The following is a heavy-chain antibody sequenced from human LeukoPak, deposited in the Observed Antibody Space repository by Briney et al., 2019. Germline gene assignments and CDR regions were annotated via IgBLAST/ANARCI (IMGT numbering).Heavy chain of an antibody. J-gene: IGHJ5*02. CDR2: ISSSSSYI. Sequence: NPGGSLRLSCAASGFTFSSYSMNWVRQAPGKGLEWVSSISSSSSYIYYADSVKGRFTISRDNAKNSLYLQMNSLRAEDTAVYYCTREKYGDYHNWFDPWGQGTLVTVSS. D-gene: IGHD4-17*01. V-gene: IGHV3-21*01. CDR3: TREKYGDYHNWFDP. CDR1: GFTFSSYS.